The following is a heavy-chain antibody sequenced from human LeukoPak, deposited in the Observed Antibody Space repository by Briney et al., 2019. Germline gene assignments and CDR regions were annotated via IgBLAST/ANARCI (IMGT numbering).Heavy chain of an antibody. V-gene: IGHV3-33*03. CDR3: AKAPGGTIFGVVEYFDY. J-gene: IGHJ4*02. D-gene: IGHD3-3*01. CDR2: IWYDGSNK. CDR1: GFTFSSFG. Sequence: GRSLRLSCAASGFTFSSFGMHWVRQAPGKGLEWVASIWYDGSNKYYADSVKGRFTISRDSAKNSLYLQMNSLRAEDTALYYCAKAPGGTIFGVVEYFDYWGQGTLVTVSS.